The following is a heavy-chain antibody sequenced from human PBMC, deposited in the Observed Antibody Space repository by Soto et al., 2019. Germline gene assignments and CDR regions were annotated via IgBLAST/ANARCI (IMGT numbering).Heavy chain of an antibody. CDR3: ARAPNNYYDSSGYYDY. CDR1: GFTVSSNY. J-gene: IGHJ4*02. V-gene: IGHV3-53*01. CDR2: IYSGGST. Sequence: QPGGSLRLSCAASGFTVSSNYMSWVRQAPGKGLEWVSVIYSGGSTYYADSVKGRFTISRDNSKNTLYLQMNSLRAEDTAVYYCARAPNNYYDSSGYYDYWGQGTLVTVSS. D-gene: IGHD3-22*01.